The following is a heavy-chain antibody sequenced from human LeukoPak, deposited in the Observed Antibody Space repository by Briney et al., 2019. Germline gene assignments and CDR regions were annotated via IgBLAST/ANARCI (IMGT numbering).Heavy chain of an antibody. V-gene: IGHV4-59*01. J-gene: IGHJ4*02. CDR1: GGSISSYY. D-gene: IGHD4-17*01. CDR2: IYYSGST. Sequence: SETLSLTCTVSGGSISSYYWSWIPQPPGKGLEWIGYIYYSGSTNYNPSLKSRVTISVDTSKNQFSLKLSSVTAADTAVYYCARGQGTVTTHWGQGTLVTVSS. CDR3: ARGQGTVTTH.